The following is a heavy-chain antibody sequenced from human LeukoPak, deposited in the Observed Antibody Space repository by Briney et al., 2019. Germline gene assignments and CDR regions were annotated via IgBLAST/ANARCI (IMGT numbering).Heavy chain of an antibody. Sequence: PSETLSLTCAVYGGSFSGYYWSWIRQPPGKGLEWIGEIDHSGSTNYNPSLKSRVTISVDTSKNQFSLKLSSVTAADTAVYYCARETHDFHEIFDYWGQGALVTVSS. J-gene: IGHJ4*02. D-gene: IGHD3-3*01. CDR1: GGSFSGYY. CDR2: IDHSGST. CDR3: ARETHDFHEIFDY. V-gene: IGHV4-34*01.